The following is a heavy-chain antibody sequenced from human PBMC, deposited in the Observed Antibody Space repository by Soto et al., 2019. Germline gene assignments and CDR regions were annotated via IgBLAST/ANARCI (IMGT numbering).Heavy chain of an antibody. D-gene: IGHD1-26*01. CDR3: ARSEATGLDY. Sequence: QVPLQESGPGLVKPSGTLSLTCTVSGGSMTSSNWWNWVRQSPGKGLEWIGEAHHSGRTNYNPSLKSRVTISVDKSKNHFSLKLSSVTAADTAVYYCARSEATGLDYWGQGTLVTVSS. V-gene: IGHV4-4*02. CDR2: AHHSGRT. J-gene: IGHJ4*02. CDR1: GGSMTSSNW.